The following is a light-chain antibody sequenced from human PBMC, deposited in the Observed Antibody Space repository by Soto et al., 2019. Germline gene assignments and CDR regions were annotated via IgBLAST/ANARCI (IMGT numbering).Light chain of an antibody. J-gene: IGLJ1*01. CDR1: SSDVGAYNY. CDR3: CSYTTSGRFV. Sequence: QSALTQPASVSGSPGQSITIPCTGTSSDVGAYNYVSWYQHHPGKVPKLIIDDVNDRPSGISYRFSGSKSGTTASLTISGLQAEDEGDYYCCSYTTSGRFVFGAGTKLTVL. V-gene: IGLV2-14*03. CDR2: DVN.